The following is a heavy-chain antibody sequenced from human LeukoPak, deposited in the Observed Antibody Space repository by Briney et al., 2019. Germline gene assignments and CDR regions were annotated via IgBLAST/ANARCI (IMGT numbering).Heavy chain of an antibody. V-gene: IGHV4-61*02. D-gene: IGHD3-3*01. Sequence: SETLSLTCTVSGDSISSGNYYWTWIRQPAGKGLEWIGRIYTGGSTNYNPSLESRVTISLDTSKNQFSLKLSSVTAADTAVYYCARDQHDFWSGHPYNWFDPWGQGTLVTVSS. J-gene: IGHJ5*02. CDR2: IYTGGST. CDR3: ARDQHDFWSGHPYNWFDP. CDR1: GDSISSGNYY.